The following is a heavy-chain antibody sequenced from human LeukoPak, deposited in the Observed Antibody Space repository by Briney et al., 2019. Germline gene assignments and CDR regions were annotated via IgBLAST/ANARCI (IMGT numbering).Heavy chain of an antibody. Sequence: GGSLRLSCAASGFTFSSYWMSWVRQAPGKGLEWVANIKQDGSEKYYVDSVKGRFTISRDNAKNSLYLQMNSLRAEDTAVYYCARWGPYDFWSGYRVNPFDYRGQGTLVTVSS. D-gene: IGHD3-3*01. J-gene: IGHJ4*02. CDR2: IKQDGSEK. CDR3: ARWGPYDFWSGYRVNPFDY. V-gene: IGHV3-7*01. CDR1: GFTFSSYW.